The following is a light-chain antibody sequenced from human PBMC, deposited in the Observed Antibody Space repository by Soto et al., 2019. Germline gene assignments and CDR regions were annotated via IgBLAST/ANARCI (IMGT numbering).Light chain of an antibody. Sequence: QYALTEPSSLSGSPGQSITISCTGTISDVGNYNLVSWYQQHPGKAPKFMIYEGSKRPSGVSNRFSGSKSGNTASLTISGLQAEDEAHYYCCSYARSSTYVLGTGTKVAVL. CDR1: ISDVGNYNL. V-gene: IGLV2-23*01. J-gene: IGLJ1*01. CDR2: EGS. CDR3: CSYARSSTYV.